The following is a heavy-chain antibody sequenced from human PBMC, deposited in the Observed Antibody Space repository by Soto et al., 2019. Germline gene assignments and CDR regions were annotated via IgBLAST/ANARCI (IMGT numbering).Heavy chain of an antibody. Sequence: QVQLVESGGGVVQPGTSLRVSCVASGFTFRSYVIHWVRQAPGKGLEWVALTSYDGTNKYYGDSGRGRFTISRDNSRNTVDLQMDRLRVEDTAVYYCARWGTTGGLDVWGQGTLVSVSS. CDR3: ARWGTTGGLDV. CDR2: TSYDGTNK. D-gene: IGHD3-16*01. V-gene: IGHV3-30*19. CDR1: GFTFRSYV. J-gene: IGHJ1*01.